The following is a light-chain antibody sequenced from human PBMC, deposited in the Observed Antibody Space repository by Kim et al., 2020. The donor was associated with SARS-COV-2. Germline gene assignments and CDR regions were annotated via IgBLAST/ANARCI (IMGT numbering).Light chain of an antibody. V-gene: IGKV3-11*01. CDR3: QQRSDWLT. CDR2: DAS. J-gene: IGKJ4*01. CDR1: QNVYTY. Sequence: EIVLTQSPGTLSLSPGERATLSCRASQNVYTYLAWYQQKPGQAPRLLIYDASNRVTGIPARFSGSGSGTDFTLTISSLEPEDFAVYYCQQRSDWLTFGGGTKVDIK.